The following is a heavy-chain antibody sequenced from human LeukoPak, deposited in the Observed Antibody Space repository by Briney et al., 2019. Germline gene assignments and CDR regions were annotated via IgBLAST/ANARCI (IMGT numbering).Heavy chain of an antibody. CDR2: ISGSGAST. D-gene: IGHD1-26*01. J-gene: IGHJ4*02. Sequence: GGSLRLSCATSGFTFSTNAMSWVRQAPGKGLEWISGISGSGASTYYADSVTGRFTISRDNSRNTLYLQMNSLRGDDTAVYYCAKDVGKWESLHFFDYWGQGTLVTVSS. CDR3: AKDVGKWESLHFFDY. CDR1: GFTFSTNA. V-gene: IGHV3-23*01.